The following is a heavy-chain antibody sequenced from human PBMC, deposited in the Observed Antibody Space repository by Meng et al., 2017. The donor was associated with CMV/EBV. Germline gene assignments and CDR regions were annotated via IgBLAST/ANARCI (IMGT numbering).Heavy chain of an antibody. D-gene: IGHD3-10*01. J-gene: IGHJ4*02. CDR3: AKDSVVFRYGSGSYPYFDY. V-gene: IGHV3-30*02. CDR2: IRNDGSNK. Sequence: GGSLRLSCAASGFTFSSYGLHWVRQAPGKGLEWVAFIRNDGSNKYYADSVKGRFTISRDNSKNTLYLQMNSLRAEDTAVYYCAKDSVVFRYGSGSYPYFDYWGQGTLVTVSS. CDR1: GFTFSSYG.